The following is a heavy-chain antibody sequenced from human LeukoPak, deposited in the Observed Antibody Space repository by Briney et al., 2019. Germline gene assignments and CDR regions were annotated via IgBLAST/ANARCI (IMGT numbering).Heavy chain of an antibody. CDR3: ATAGDILTTVSVGGFDY. J-gene: IGHJ4*02. CDR2: INPHSGGT. CDR1: GYTFTGFY. Sequence: GASVKVSCKASGYTFTGFYIHWVRQAPGQGLEWMGWINPHSGGTHYAQKFQGRVTMTRDTPISTAYMELSRLRSDDTAVYYCATAGDILTTVSVGGFDYWGQGTLVTVSS. D-gene: IGHD4-17*01. V-gene: IGHV1-2*02.